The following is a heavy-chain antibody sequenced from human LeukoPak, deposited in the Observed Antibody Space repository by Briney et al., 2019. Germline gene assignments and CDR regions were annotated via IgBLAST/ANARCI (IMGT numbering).Heavy chain of an antibody. Sequence: SETLSLTCAVYGGSFSGYYWSWIRQPPGKGLEWIGEINHSGSTNYNPSLKSRVTISIDTSKNQFSLKLSSVTAADTAVYYCARGRLWLVYYYYYYMDVRGKGTTVTVSS. CDR1: GGSFSGYY. D-gene: IGHD5-18*01. CDR3: ARGRLWLVYYYYYYMDV. J-gene: IGHJ6*03. V-gene: IGHV4-34*01. CDR2: INHSGST.